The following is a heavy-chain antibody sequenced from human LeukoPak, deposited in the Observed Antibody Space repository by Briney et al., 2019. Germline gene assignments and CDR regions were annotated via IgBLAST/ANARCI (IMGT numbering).Heavy chain of an antibody. J-gene: IGHJ1*01. Sequence: GASVKVSCKASGYTFTSYYMHWVRQAPGQGLEWMGWINPNSGGTNYAQKFQGRVTMTRDTSISTAYMELGRLRSDDTAVYYCARSVAGSAEYFQHWGQGTLVTVSS. CDR1: GYTFTSYY. CDR3: ARSVAGSAEYFQH. CDR2: INPNSGGT. V-gene: IGHV1-2*02. D-gene: IGHD6-19*01.